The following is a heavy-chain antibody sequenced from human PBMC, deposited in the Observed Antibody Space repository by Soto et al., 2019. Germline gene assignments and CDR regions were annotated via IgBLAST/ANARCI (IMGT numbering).Heavy chain of an antibody. D-gene: IGHD6-13*01. CDR1: GGSFSGYY. V-gene: IGHV4-59*01. CDR3: ARVSSSWGLVNYFDY. CDR2: IYYSGST. J-gene: IGHJ4*02. Sequence: SETLSLTCAVYGGSFSGYYWSWIRQPPGKGLEWIGYIYYSGSTNYNPSLKSRVTISVDTSKNQFSLKLSSVTAADTAVYYCARVSSSWGLVNYFDYWGQGTRVNV.